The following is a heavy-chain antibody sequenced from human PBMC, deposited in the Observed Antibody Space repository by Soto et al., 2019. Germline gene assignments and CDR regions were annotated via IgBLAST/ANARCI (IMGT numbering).Heavy chain of an antibody. V-gene: IGHV3-30*18. J-gene: IGHJ4*02. CDR2: ISYDGSNK. D-gene: IGHD3-22*01. CDR3: AKWGSSGIPPDY. CDR1: GFTFSSYG. Sequence: PGGSLRLSCAASGFTFSSYGMHWVRQAPGKGLEWVAVISYDGSNKYYADSVKGRFTISRDNSKNTLYLQMNSLRAEDTAVYYCAKWGSSGIPPDYWGQGTLVTVSS.